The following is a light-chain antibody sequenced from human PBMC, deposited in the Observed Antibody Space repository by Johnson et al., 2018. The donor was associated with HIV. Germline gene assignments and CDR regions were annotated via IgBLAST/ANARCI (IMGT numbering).Light chain of an antibody. J-gene: IGLJ1*01. CDR3: GKWDSSLLAPGYV. Sequence: HSVLTQPPSVSAAPGQKVTISCSGSTSNIGNNFVSWYQLLPGTAPKLLIYDNNKRPSGIPDRFSGSKSGTSATLGITGLQTGDEADYYCGKWDSSLLAPGYVFGTGTKVTVL. CDR1: TSNIGNNF. V-gene: IGLV1-51*01. CDR2: DNN.